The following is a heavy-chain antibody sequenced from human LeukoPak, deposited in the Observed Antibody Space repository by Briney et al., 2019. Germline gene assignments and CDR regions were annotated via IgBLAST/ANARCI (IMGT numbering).Heavy chain of an antibody. Sequence: ASLKLSCKTSGYTFTDYYMHWVRQAPGQGLEWMGRINPNSGGTKYAQKFKGRFTMTRDRAINTAYMELSRLRSDDTAVYYCARVARFYYDSSGDFDYRGQGSLVTVSS. V-gene: IGHV1-2*06. CDR3: ARVARFYYDSSGDFDY. CDR1: GYTFTDYY. CDR2: INPNSGGT. J-gene: IGHJ4*02. D-gene: IGHD3-22*01.